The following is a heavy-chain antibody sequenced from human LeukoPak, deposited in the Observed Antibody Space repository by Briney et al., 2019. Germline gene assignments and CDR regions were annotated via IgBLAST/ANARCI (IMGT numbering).Heavy chain of an antibody. J-gene: IGHJ4*02. D-gene: IGHD6-6*01. V-gene: IGHV3-48*01. CDR1: GFTFSTYT. CDR3: AREYSSSSGRSFDY. CDR2: ISSSTTNM. Sequence: GGSLRLSCAASGFTFSTYTMNWVRQAPGKGLEWVSYISSSTTNMYYADSVKGRFTISRDNAKNSLYLQMSSLRAEDTAVYYCAREYSSSSGRSFDYWGQGTLVTVSS.